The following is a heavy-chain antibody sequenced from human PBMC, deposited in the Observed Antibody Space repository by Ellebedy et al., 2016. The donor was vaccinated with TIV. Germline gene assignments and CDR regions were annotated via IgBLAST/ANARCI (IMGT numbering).Heavy chain of an antibody. J-gene: IGHJ4*02. CDR2: ISGSGGST. V-gene: IGHV3-23*01. CDR3: ARDFGGVAVAGTVGCCDY. CDR1: GFTFSSYA. Sequence: GGSLRLXCAASGFTFSSYAMSWVRQAPGKGLEWVSAISGSGGSTYYADSVKGRFTISRDNSKNTLYLQMSSLRAEDTAVYYCARDFGGVAVAGTVGCCDYWGQGTLVTVSS. D-gene: IGHD6-19*01.